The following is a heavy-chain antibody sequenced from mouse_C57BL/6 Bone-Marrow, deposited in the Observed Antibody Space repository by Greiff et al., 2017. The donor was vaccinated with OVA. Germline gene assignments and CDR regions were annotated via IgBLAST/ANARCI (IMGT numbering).Heavy chain of an antibody. J-gene: IGHJ2*01. V-gene: IGHV6-3*01. CDR1: GFTFSNYW. Sequence: EVKLVESGGGLVQPGGSMKLSCVASGFTFSNYWMNWVRQSPEKGLEWVAQIRLKSDNYATHYAESVKGRFTISRDDSKSSVYLQMNNLRAEDTGIYYCTEGDGYYVDYWGQGTTLTVSS. D-gene: IGHD2-3*01. CDR3: TEGDGYYVDY. CDR2: IRLKSDNYAT.